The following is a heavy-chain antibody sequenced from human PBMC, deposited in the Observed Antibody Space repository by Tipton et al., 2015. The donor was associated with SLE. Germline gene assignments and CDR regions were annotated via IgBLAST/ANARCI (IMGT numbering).Heavy chain of an antibody. J-gene: IGHJ4*02. Sequence: LRLSCAASGFTFSSYWMSWVRQPPGKGLEWIGEINHSGSTNYNPSLKSRVTISVDTSKNQFSLKLSSVTAADTAAYYCARWARGFDYWGQGTLVTVSS. CDR3: ARWARGFDY. D-gene: IGHD3-16*01. CDR1: GFTFSSYW. CDR2: INHSGST. V-gene: IGHV4-34*01.